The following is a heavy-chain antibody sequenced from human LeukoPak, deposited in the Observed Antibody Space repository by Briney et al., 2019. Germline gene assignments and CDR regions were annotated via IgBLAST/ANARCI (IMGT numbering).Heavy chain of an antibody. CDR1: GYTFSTYD. D-gene: IGHD3-22*01. Sequence: ASVKVSCKASGYTFSTYDINWVRQATGQGLEWMGYMNPNSGKTVYAQNFLGRITISVDTSINTAYMELSSLRSEDTAVYYCARDGYRYSSGYYYPFDYWGQGTLVTVSS. J-gene: IGHJ4*02. V-gene: IGHV1-8*03. CDR2: MNPNSGKT. CDR3: ARDGYRYSSGYYYPFDY.